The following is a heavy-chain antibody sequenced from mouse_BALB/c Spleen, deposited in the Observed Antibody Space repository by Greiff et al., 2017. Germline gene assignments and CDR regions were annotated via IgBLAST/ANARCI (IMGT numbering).Heavy chain of an antibody. CDR3: TRDRGNPRNYFDY. CDR2: ISSGGSYT. J-gene: IGHJ2*01. CDR1: GFTFSSYT. V-gene: IGHV5-6-4*01. Sequence: EVKLVESGGGLVKPGGSLKLSCAASGFTFSSYTMSWVRQTPEKRLEWVATISSGGSYTYYPDSVKGRFTISRDNAKNTLYLQMSSLKSEDTAMYYCTRDRGNPRNYFDYWGQGTTLTVSA.